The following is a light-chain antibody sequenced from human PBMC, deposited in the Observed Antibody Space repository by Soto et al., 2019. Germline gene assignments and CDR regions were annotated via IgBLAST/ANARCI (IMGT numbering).Light chain of an antibody. CDR1: GYVGAYNL. J-gene: IGLJ2*01. CDR3: SSFTSKSTLI. V-gene: IGLV2-14*01. Sequence: SLLNSTGSVSGAPGTAVNIPLAGNQGYVGAYNLVSWYQQHPGRVPQLIIYEVRNRPSGISFRFSGSKSGNTASLTISGLQAEDEADYYCSSFTSKSTLIFGGGTKVTVL. CDR2: EVR.